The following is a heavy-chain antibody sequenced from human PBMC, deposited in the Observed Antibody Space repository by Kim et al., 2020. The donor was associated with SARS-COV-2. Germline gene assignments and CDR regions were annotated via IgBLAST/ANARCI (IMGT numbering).Heavy chain of an antibody. V-gene: IGHV1-69*13. CDR3: ARPPSMVRGRYDAFDI. CDR1: GGTFSSYA. J-gene: IGHJ3*02. Sequence: SVKVSCKASGGTFSSYAISWVRQAPGQGLEWMGGIIPIFGTANYAQKFQGRVTITADESTSTAYMELSSLRSEDTAVYYCARPPSMVRGRYDAFDIWGQGTMVTVSS. D-gene: IGHD3-10*01. CDR2: IIPIFGTA.